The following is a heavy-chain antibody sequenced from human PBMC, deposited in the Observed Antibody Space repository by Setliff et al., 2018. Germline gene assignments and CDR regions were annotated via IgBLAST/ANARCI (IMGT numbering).Heavy chain of an antibody. CDR1: GYSISSPHY. CDR3: ARASSGWYSAYYYYMDV. J-gene: IGHJ6*03. Sequence: TSETLSLTCAVSGYSISSPHYWGWIRQPPGKGLEWIGSIKHSGNTYYNPSLKSRVTISVDTSNNQFSLKLTSVTAADTAVYYCARASSGWYSAYYYYMDVWGKGTTVTVSS. D-gene: IGHD6-19*01. CDR2: IKHSGNT. V-gene: IGHV4-38-2*01.